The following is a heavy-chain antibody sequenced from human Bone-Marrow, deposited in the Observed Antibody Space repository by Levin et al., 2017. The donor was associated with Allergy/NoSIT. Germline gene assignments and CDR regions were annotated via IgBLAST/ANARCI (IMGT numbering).Heavy chain of an antibody. V-gene: IGHV4-34*01. CDR3: ARGADRSKTGY. Sequence: MSSETLSLTCAVYGGSFSGLYCSWIRQPPGKGLEWIGEVSHGEGTRYNPSLESRVTISVDTSRNQCSLKLSSVTAADTAVYYCARGADRSKTGYWGQGTLVTVSS. D-gene: IGHD1-1*01. CDR2: VSHGEGT. CDR1: GGSFSGLY. J-gene: IGHJ4*02.